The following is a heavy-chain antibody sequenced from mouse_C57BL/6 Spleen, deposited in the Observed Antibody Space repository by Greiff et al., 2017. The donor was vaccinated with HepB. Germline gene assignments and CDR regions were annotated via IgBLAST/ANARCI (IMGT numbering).Heavy chain of an antibody. CDR1: GFTFSSYA. V-gene: IGHV5-4*03. CDR2: ISDGGSYT. J-gene: IGHJ2*01. CDR3: AIYYSNLYFDY. Sequence: EVKLQESGGGLVKPGGSLKLSCAASGFTFSSYAMSWVRQTPEKRLERVATISDGGSYTYYPDNVKGRFTISRDNAKNNLYLQMSHLKSEDTAMYYCAIYYSNLYFDYWGQGTTLTVSS. D-gene: IGHD2-5*01.